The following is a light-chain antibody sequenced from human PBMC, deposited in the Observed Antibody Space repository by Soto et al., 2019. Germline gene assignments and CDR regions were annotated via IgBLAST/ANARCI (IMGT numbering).Light chain of an antibody. CDR3: MQSIHLPA. J-gene: IGKJ2*01. V-gene: IGKV2D-29*01. CDR1: QSLLHTNGQTY. Sequence: DIVMTQTPLSLSVTPGQPASISCKSSQSLLHTNGQTYLSWYVQKAGQPPQLLIYELSNRFSGVPERFSGSGSGTDFTLKISRVEADDVGIYYCMQSIHLPAFGQGTKLEIK. CDR2: ELS.